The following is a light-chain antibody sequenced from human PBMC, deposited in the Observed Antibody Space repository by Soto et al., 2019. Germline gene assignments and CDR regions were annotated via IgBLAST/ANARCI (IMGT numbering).Light chain of an antibody. CDR2: GAS. Sequence: IVLTQSPGTLSLSPGERATLSCRAGHSVSSNYLAWYQQKPGQAPRLLIYGASTRATGVPARFSGSGSGTEFTLTISSLQSEDFAVYYCQQYNNWPPTFGQGTKVDI. CDR3: QQYNNWPPT. CDR1: HSVSSN. J-gene: IGKJ1*01. V-gene: IGKV3-15*01.